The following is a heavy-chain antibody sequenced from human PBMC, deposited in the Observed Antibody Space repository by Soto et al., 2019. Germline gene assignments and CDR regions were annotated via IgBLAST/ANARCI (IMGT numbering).Heavy chain of an antibody. D-gene: IGHD6-19*01. J-gene: IGHJ6*02. CDR3: AKVRYSSPMGYYYGMDV. CDR2: IIPIFGTA. Sequence: SVKVSCKACRLAFSKFIVTWVGQAAGLGREWVGGIIPIFGTANYAQKFQGRVTITADESTSTSYMEVNNLRSEDTAVYYCAKVRYSSPMGYYYGMDVWGQGTTVTVSS. V-gene: IGHV1-69*13. CDR1: RLAFSKFI.